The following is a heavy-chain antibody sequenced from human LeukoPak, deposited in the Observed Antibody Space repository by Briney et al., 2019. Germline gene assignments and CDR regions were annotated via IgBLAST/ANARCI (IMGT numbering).Heavy chain of an antibody. D-gene: IGHD2-2*01. Sequence: ASVKVSCKASGYTFSGYHMHWVRQAPGQGLEWMGRINPNSGDTNNAQKFQGRVTMTRDTSISTAYMDLSRLTSDDTAVYYCARDYCSSTSCLFDYWGQGTLVTVSS. CDR2: INPNSGDT. J-gene: IGHJ4*02. V-gene: IGHV1-2*06. CDR1: GYTFSGYH. CDR3: ARDYCSSTSCLFDY.